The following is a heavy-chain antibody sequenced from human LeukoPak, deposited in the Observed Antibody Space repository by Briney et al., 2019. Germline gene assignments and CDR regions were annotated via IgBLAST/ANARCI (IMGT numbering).Heavy chain of an antibody. CDR2: IWYDGSNK. J-gene: IGHJ4*01. V-gene: IGHV3-33*06. CDR3: AKDGQALCSGGSCHGLDY. CDR1: GFTFSRYD. D-gene: IGHD2-15*01. Sequence: GESLRLSCAASGFTFSRYDMHWVRHSPGKGLEWVAVIWYDGSNKYYADSVRGRFSLSRDNSKNTLYLQMNSLSDEDTALYYCAKDGQALCSGGSCHGLDYWGQEPWSPSPQ.